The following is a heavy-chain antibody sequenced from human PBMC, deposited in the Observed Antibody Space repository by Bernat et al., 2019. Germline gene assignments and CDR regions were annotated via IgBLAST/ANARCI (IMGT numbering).Heavy chain of an antibody. J-gene: IGHJ6*02. Sequence: QVQLQQWGAGLLKPSETLSLTCAVHGGSFSGYYWSWIRQPPGKGLEWIGEINHSGSTNYNPSLKSRVTISVDTSKNQFSLKLSSVTAADTAVYYCARVRRALQDSYGGRGMDVWGQGTTVTVSS. V-gene: IGHV4-34*01. CDR2: INHSGST. CDR3: ARVRRALQDSYGGRGMDV. D-gene: IGHD5-18*01. CDR1: GGSFSGYY.